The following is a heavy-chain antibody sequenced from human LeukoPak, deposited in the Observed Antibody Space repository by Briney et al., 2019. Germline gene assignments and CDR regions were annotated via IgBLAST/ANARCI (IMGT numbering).Heavy chain of an antibody. V-gene: IGHV3-23*01. CDR3: AKDQHIVVVTATDY. CDR2: ISGSGGST. D-gene: IGHD2-21*02. J-gene: IGHJ4*02. CDR1: GFTFSSYW. Sequence: GGSLRLSCAASGFTFSSYWMSWVRQAPGKGLEWVSAISGSGGSTYYADSVKGRFTISRDNSKNTLYLQMNSLRAEDTAVYYCAKDQHIVVVTATDYWGQGTLVTVSS.